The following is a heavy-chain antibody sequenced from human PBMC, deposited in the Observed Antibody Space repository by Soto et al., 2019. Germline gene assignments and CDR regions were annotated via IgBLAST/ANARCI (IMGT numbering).Heavy chain of an antibody. CDR3: AHLSGYYDLDS. V-gene: IGHV2-5*02. CDR1: GFSLSTSGVG. CDR2: IYWDDDK. D-gene: IGHD3-22*01. Sequence: QITLKESGPTLVKPTQTLTLTCSLPGFSLSTSGVGVVWIRQPPGKALEWLGLIYWDDDKRYSPFLKSRLTNAKGTSKYQVVLTMTTMDPVDTATYYCAHLSGYYDLDSWGRGTLVTVSS. J-gene: IGHJ4*02.